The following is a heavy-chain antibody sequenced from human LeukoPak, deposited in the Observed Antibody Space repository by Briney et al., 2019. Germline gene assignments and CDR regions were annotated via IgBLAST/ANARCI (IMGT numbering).Heavy chain of an antibody. D-gene: IGHD6-13*01. CDR2: IKEDGSEK. V-gene: IGHV3-7*02. CDR1: EFTFSSYC. J-gene: IGHJ4*02. CDR3: AKGGGSSWPFDY. Sequence: PGGSLRLSCAASEFTFSSYCMSWGRAAPGKGLEWGANIKEDGSEKYDADSVKGRLTISRDTAKSTLYLQVNRLRAEDTVVYYCAKGGGSSWPFDYWGQGTLVSVSS.